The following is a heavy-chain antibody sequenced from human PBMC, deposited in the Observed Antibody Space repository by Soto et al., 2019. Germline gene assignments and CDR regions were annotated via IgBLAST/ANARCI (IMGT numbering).Heavy chain of an antibody. CDR2: IYHSGST. D-gene: IGHD6-19*01. V-gene: IGHV4-30-2*01. CDR3: ASAGGLGAVAADY. J-gene: IGHJ4*02. CDR1: GGSISSGGYS. Sequence: QLQLQESGSGLVKPSQTLSLTCAVSGGSISSGGYSWSWIRQPPVKGLEWIGYIYHSGSTYYNPSLKSRCTISVDRPKNQSSLKLSSVPAADTAVYYGASAGGLGAVAADYWGQGTLVTVSS.